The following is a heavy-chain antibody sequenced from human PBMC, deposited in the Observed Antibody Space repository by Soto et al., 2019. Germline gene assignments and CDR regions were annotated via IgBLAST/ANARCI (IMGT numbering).Heavy chain of an antibody. CDR2: FWYDGSNK. D-gene: IGHD3-16*01. V-gene: IGHV3-33*01. J-gene: IGHJ3*02. CDR1: GFTFGTYG. Sequence: QVQLVESGGGMVQPGRSLRLSCAASGFTFGTYGMHWVRQAPGKGLEWVAIFWYDGSNKYYAESVKGRFTISRDNSKNTLYLQMNSLRAEDTAVYYCARDGTFGAKGGSLDIWGQGTMVTVSS. CDR3: ARDGTFGAKGGSLDI.